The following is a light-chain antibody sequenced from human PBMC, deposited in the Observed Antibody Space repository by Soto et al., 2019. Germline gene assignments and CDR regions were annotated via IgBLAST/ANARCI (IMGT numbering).Light chain of an antibody. CDR2: VNIDGSH. V-gene: IGLV4-69*02. Sequence: QLVLTQSPSASASLGASVKLTCTLSSGHSSYAIAWHQQQPDKGPRYLMKVNIDGSHSKGDGIPDRFSGSSSGAERYLAISSLQSADEADYYCQTWDTGIQVFGGGTKVTVL. CDR1: SGHSSYA. J-gene: IGLJ2*01. CDR3: QTWDTGIQV.